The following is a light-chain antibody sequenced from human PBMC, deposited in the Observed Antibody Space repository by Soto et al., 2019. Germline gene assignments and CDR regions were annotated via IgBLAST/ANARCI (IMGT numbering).Light chain of an antibody. V-gene: IGKV3-15*01. Sequence: DMVMTQSPATLSVSPGERATLSCRASQSVGNNLAWYQQKPGQAPRLLIYAASTRATGIQAKFSGSGSGTEFTLKISRMQSEYVEVYYCQQYDNWRRKFAQGTKVDIK. CDR2: AAS. CDR3: QQYDNWRRK. CDR1: QSVGNN. J-gene: IGKJ1*01.